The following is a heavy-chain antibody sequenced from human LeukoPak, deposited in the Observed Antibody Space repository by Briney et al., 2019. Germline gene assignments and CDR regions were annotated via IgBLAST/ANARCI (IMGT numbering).Heavy chain of an antibody. Sequence: ASVKVSCKASGYSFTAYYMHWVRQAPGQGLEWMGGIIPIFGTANYAQKFQGRVTITADESTSTAYMELSSLRSEDTAVYYCASGYYYGSGSYYNVFDYWGQGTLVTVSS. J-gene: IGHJ4*02. CDR2: IIPIFGTA. CDR3: ASGYYYGSGSYYNVFDY. D-gene: IGHD3-10*01. V-gene: IGHV1-69*13. CDR1: GYSFTAYY.